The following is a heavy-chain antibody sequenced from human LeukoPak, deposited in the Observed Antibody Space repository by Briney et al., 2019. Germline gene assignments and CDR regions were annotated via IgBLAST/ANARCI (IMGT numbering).Heavy chain of an antibody. V-gene: IGHV3-21*01. D-gene: IGHD1-26*01. CDR1: GFTFSSYS. J-gene: IGHJ4*02. CDR2: ISSSSSYI. CDR3: ARGWVLPDF. Sequence: GGSLRLSWAASGFTFSSYSMNWVRQARGKGLEWVSSISSSSSYIYYADSVKGRSIISRDNAKNSLYLQMNSLRAEDTAVYYCARGWVLPDFWGQGTLVTVSS.